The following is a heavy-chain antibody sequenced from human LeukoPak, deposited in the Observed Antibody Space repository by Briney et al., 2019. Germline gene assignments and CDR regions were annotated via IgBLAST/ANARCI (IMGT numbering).Heavy chain of an antibody. V-gene: IGHV3-21*01. Sequence: GGSLRLSCAASGFTFSSYSMNWVRQAPGKGLEWVSSISSSSSYIYYADSVKGRFTISRDNAKNSLYLQMNSLRDEDTAVYYCARDRITMIVVAHYYYYGMDVWGQGTTVTVSS. J-gene: IGHJ6*02. D-gene: IGHD3-22*01. CDR2: ISSSSSYI. CDR1: GFTFSSYS. CDR3: ARDRITMIVVAHYYYYGMDV.